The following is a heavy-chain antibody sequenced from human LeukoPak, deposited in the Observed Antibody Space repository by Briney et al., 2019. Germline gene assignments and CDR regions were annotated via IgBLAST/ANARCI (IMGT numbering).Heavy chain of an antibody. D-gene: IGHD5-12*01. CDR1: GGSISSSSYY. CDR2: IYYSGST. Sequence: PSETLSLTCTVSGGSISSSSYYWGWIRQPPGKGLEWIGSIYYSGSTYYNPSLKSRVTISVDTSKNQFSLKLSSVTAADTAVYYCARAGPEEYSGYDSLPFDYWGQGTLVTVSS. CDR3: ARAGPEEYSGYDSLPFDY. J-gene: IGHJ4*02. V-gene: IGHV4-39*07.